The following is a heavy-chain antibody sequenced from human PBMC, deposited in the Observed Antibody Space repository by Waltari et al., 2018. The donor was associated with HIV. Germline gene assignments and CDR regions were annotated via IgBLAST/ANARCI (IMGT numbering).Heavy chain of an antibody. CDR1: GYTFTSYA. J-gene: IGHJ3*02. Sequence: QVQLVQSGAEVKKPGASVKVSCKASGYTFTSYAMHWVRQAPGQRLEWMGWINAGNGNTKYSQKFPGRVTITRDTSASTAYMELSSLRSEDTAVYYCARYGPLGRWLQWVCAFDIWGQGTMVTVSS. V-gene: IGHV1-3*01. CDR2: INAGNGNT. CDR3: ARYGPLGRWLQWVCAFDI. D-gene: IGHD5-12*01.